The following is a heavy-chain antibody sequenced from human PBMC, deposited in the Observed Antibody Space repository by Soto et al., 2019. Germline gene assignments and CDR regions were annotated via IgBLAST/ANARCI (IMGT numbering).Heavy chain of an antibody. CDR3: ARDFNFIFDDFADMRWNFDP. V-gene: IGHV4-4*07. CDR1: GGSIHACG. D-gene: IGHD3-3*02. CDR2: VYTTGST. Sequence: SDPPSLTSPVAGGSIHACGWSWIRQTAGEGLEGVGRVYTTGSTNYNPWIKCRVTILVDTARIQFSLSLRSVTAADTSVYYGARDFNFIFDDFADMRWNFDPWGQGTLVTVSS. J-gene: IGHJ5*02.